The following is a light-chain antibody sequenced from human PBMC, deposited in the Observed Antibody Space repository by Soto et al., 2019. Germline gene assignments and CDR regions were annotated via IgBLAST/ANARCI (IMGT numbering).Light chain of an antibody. CDR2: EVN. V-gene: IGLV2-8*01. CDR3: CSYGGSNNMI. J-gene: IGLJ2*01. CDR1: SSDIGGYNY. Sequence: QAVVTQPPSASGSPGQSVSISCTGTSSDIGGYNYVSWYQQHPGKAPKLIIYEVNKRPSGVPDRVSGSKSGNTASLTVSGLQAEDEADYYCCSYGGSNNMIFGGGTKVTVL.